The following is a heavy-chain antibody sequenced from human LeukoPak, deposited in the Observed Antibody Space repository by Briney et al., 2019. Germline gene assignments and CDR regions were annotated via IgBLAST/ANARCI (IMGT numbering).Heavy chain of an antibody. CDR2: MNTDGSST. CDR3: ARVTYDYSNLPDY. Sequence: GGSLRLSCAASGFTFSSYWMHWVRQAPGKGLVWVSRMNTDGSSTSYADSVKGRFTISRDNAKNTLYLQMNSLGAEDTAVYYCARVTYDYSNLPDYWGQGTLVTVS. V-gene: IGHV3-74*01. D-gene: IGHD4-11*01. J-gene: IGHJ4*02. CDR1: GFTFSSYW.